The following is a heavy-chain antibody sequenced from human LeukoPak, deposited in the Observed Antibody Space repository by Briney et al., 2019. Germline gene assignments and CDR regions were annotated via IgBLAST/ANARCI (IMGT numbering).Heavy chain of an antibody. Sequence: GSLRLSCAASGFTFSDYNMNWVRQAPGKGLEWVSAISGSGGSTYYADSVKGRFTISRDNSKNTLYLQMNSLRAEDTAVYYCAKDKGYYDIVGFDPWGQGTLVTVSS. J-gene: IGHJ5*02. CDR2: ISGSGGST. CDR1: GFTFSDYN. V-gene: IGHV3-23*01. CDR3: AKDKGYYDIVGFDP. D-gene: IGHD3-22*01.